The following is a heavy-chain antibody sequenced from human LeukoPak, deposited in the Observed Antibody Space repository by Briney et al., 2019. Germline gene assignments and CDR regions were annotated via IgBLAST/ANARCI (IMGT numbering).Heavy chain of an antibody. CDR2: IKQDGSEK. V-gene: IGHV3-7*05. CDR3: ARDLGGGLWPNALDI. D-gene: IGHD3-16*01. CDR1: GFTFSNYW. Sequence: PGGSLRLSCAASGFTFSNYWMTWVRQAPGIGLEWVANIKQDGSEKYYVDSVRGRFTISRDNAKSSLYLQINSLRAEDTAVYYCARDLGGGLWPNALDIWGQGTMVTVSS. J-gene: IGHJ3*02.